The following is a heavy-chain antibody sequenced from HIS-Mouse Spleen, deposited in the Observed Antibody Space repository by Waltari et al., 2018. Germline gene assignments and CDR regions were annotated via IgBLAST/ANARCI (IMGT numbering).Heavy chain of an antibody. Sequence: QVQLQQSGPGLVKPSQTLSLTCAISGDSVSSNSAAWNWIRQAPSRGLGWLGRPYDRSKWYNDYAESVKSRSTINPDTSKNQFSLQLKSVTPEDTAVYYCARGRRYSGSYYYYGMDVWGQGTTVTVSS. CDR3: ARGRRYSGSYYYYGMDV. CDR2: PYDRSKWYN. J-gene: IGHJ6*02. V-gene: IGHV6-1*01. CDR1: GDSVSSNSAA. D-gene: IGHD1-26*01.